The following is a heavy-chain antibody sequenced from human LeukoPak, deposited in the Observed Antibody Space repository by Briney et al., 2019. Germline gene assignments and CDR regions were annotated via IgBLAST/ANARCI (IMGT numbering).Heavy chain of an antibody. CDR2: ICYSGTT. V-gene: IGHV4-31*03. CDR3: ARKKDDGDYHVDY. CDR1: GGSISTADYY. J-gene: IGHJ4*02. Sequence: NPSQTLSLTCTVSGGSISTADYYWSWFRQFPEKGLLEWIGYICYSGTTYYNPSLKSRLTISVDTSKNQFSLRMRSVTAADTAMYFCARKKDDGDYHVDYWGQGTPVTVSS. D-gene: IGHD4-17*01.